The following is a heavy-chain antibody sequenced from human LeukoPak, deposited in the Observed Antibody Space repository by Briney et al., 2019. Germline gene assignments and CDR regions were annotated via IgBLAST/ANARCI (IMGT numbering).Heavy chain of an antibody. J-gene: IGHJ5*02. V-gene: IGHV3-66*01. CDR1: GFTFSSYA. Sequence: GGSLRLSCAASGFTFSSYAMSWVRQAPGKGLEWVSVIYSGGSTYYADSVKGRFTISRDNSKNTLYLQMNSLRAEDTAVYYCARVGSSSWYNWFDPWGQGTLVTVSS. D-gene: IGHD6-13*01. CDR3: ARVGSSSWYNWFDP. CDR2: IYSGGST.